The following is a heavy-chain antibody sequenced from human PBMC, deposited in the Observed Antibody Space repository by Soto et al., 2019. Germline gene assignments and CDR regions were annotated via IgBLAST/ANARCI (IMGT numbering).Heavy chain of an antibody. Sequence: GGSLRLSCAASGFTFSSYAMSWVRQAPGKGLEWVSTISGSGGNTYYADSVKGRFTISRDNSKNTLYLQMNSLRAEDTAVYFCAKSSSSWYAPYFDCWGQGTLVTVSS. CDR3: AKSSSSWYAPYFDC. CDR1: GFTFSSYA. J-gene: IGHJ4*02. D-gene: IGHD6-13*01. CDR2: ISGSGGNT. V-gene: IGHV3-23*01.